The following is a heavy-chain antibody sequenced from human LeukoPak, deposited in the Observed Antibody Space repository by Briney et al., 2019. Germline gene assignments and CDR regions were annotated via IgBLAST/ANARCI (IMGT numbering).Heavy chain of an antibody. CDR2: INPNSGGT. CDR3: ARREVGAAAFDY. CDR1: GYTFTGYY. V-gene: IGHV1-2*02. D-gene: IGHD2-15*01. J-gene: IGHJ4*02. Sequence: GASVKVSCKASGYTFTGYYMHWVRQAPGQGLEWMGWINPNSGGTNYAQKFQGRVTMTRDTSISTAYMELSRLRPDDTAVFYCARREVGAAAFDYWGQGTLVTVSS.